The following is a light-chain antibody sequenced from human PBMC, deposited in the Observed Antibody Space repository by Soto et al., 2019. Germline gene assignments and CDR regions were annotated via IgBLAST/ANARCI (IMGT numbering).Light chain of an antibody. CDR2: GAS. Sequence: IGMTQSPATLSVSPGDSATLSCRASQSVSNNLAWYHQKPGQAPRVLIYGASIRATGVPARFSGSGSGTEFTLTISSLQSEYFALFDCQQYNTAPRTFRQGPKVDIK. V-gene: IGKV3-15*01. CDR1: QSVSNN. CDR3: QQYNTAPRT. J-gene: IGKJ1*01.